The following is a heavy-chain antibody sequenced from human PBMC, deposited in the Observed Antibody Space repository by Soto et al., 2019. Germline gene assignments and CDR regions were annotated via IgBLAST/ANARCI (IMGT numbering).Heavy chain of an antibody. Sequence: QVQLVQSGAEVKKPGSSVKVSCKASGGTFSPYTINWVRQAPGQGLEWMGRTIPFHGVPNNAQKFEARVTNTADKSTSTAYMELSGLRFEDTAMYYCTRDWEITVSTWSFGGFWGRGTLVTVSS. CDR1: GGTFSPYT. CDR3: TRDWEITVSTWSFGGF. J-gene: IGHJ4*02. CDR2: TIPFHGVP. D-gene: IGHD3-10*01. V-gene: IGHV1-69*08.